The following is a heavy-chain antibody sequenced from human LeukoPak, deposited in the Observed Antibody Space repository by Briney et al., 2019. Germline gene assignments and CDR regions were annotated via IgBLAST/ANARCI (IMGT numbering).Heavy chain of an antibody. Sequence: GGSLRLSCTASRFPFSAYGMVWVRQAPGKGLEWVSYISSSSSTITYADSVRGRFTISRDNAKDSLYLQMDSLRAEDTAVYYCAREAPAFDIWGQGTMVTVSS. CDR2: ISSSSSTI. V-gene: IGHV3-48*01. J-gene: IGHJ3*02. CDR3: AREAPAFDI. CDR1: RFPFSAYG.